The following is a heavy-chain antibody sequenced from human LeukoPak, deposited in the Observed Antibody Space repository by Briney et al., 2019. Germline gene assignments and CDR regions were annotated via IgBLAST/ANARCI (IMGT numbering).Heavy chain of an antibody. CDR1: GFTFSGSA. Sequence: GGSLRLSCAASGFTFSGSAMHWVRQASGKGLEWVGRIRSKANSYATAYAASVKGRFTISRDDSKNTAYLQMNSLKTEDTAVYYCTRLTWSGYYPYFDYWGQGTLVTVSS. D-gene: IGHD3-3*01. CDR2: IRSKANSYAT. J-gene: IGHJ4*02. V-gene: IGHV3-73*01. CDR3: TRLTWSGYYPYFDY.